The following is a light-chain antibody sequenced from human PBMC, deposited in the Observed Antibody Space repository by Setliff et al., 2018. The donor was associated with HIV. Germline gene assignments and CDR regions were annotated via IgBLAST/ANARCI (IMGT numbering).Light chain of an antibody. CDR3: CSYAGSYTSFYV. Sequence: QSALTQPASVSGSPGQSITISCTATTSDVGTYNLVSWYQQYPGKAPKLMISDVTKRPSGVPDRFSGSKSGNTASLTISGLQAEDEADYYCCSYAGSYTSFYVFGTGTKVTVL. V-gene: IGLV2-23*02. J-gene: IGLJ1*01. CDR1: TSDVGTYNL. CDR2: DVT.